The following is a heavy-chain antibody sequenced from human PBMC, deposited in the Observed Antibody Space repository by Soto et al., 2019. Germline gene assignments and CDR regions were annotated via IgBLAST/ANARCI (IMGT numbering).Heavy chain of an antibody. D-gene: IGHD1-7*01. CDR2: TYYRSRWYN. J-gene: IGHJ6*03. Sequence: SQTLSLTFAISGDSVSSNSAAWNWIRQSPSRGLEWLARTYYRSRWYNDYAVSVRSRITVNPDTSKNQFSLQLTSVTPEDTAVYYCAGTTSHQWYYMDVWGKGTTVTVSS. CDR3: AGTTSHQWYYMDV. CDR1: GDSVSSNSAA. V-gene: IGHV6-1*01.